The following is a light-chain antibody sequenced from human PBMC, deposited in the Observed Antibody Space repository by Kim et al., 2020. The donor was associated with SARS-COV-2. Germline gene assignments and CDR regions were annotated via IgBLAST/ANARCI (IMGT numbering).Light chain of an antibody. CDR1: SSDFGGYNY. J-gene: IGLJ2*01. CDR3: CSYAGSYPVV. CDR2: DVS. Sequence: QSATISWTGTSSDFGGYNYVSWYQQHPGKAPKLMIYDVSKRPSGVPDRFSGSKSGNTASLTISGLQAEDEADYYCCSYAGSYPVVFGGGTQLTVL. V-gene: IGLV2-11*01.